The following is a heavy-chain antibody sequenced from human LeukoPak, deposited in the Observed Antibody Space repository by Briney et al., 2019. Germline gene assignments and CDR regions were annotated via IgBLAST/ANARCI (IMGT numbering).Heavy chain of an antibody. V-gene: IGHV4-61*01. Sequence: PSETLSLTCTVSGGSVSSGSYYWSWIRQPPGKGLEWIGYIYYSGSTNYNPSLKSRVTISVDTSKNQFSLKLSPVTAADTAVYHCAREAMYSYGNNFDYWGQGTLVTVSS. D-gene: IGHD5-18*01. CDR3: AREAMYSYGNNFDY. J-gene: IGHJ4*02. CDR1: GGSVSSGSYY. CDR2: IYYSGST.